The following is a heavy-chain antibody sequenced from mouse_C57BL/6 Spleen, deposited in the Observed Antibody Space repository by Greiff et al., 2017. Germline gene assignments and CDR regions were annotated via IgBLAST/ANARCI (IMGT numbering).Heavy chain of an antibody. CDR1: GFNIKDDY. CDR2: IDPENGDT. D-gene: IGHD1-1*01. J-gene: IGHJ1*03. V-gene: IGHV14-4*01. Sequence: VQLQQSGAELVRPGASVKLSCTASGFNIKDDYMHWVKQRPEQGLEWIGWIDPENGDTEYASKFQGKATITADTSSNTAYLQLSSLTSEDTAVYYGTRGYYGSSYDWYFDVWGTGTTVTVSS. CDR3: TRGYYGSSYDWYFDV.